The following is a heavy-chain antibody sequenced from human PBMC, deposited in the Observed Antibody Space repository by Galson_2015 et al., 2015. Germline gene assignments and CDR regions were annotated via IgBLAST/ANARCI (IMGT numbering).Heavy chain of an antibody. J-gene: IGHJ6*03. D-gene: IGHD3-10*01. CDR3: ARQGEYYGSGSYYTDYYYYMDV. CDR1: GYSFTSYW. Sequence: QSGAEVKKPGESLKISCKGSGYSFTSYWIGWVRQMPGKGLEWMGIIYPGDSDTRYSPSFQGQVTISADKSISTAYLQWSSLKASDTAMYYCARQGEYYGSGSYYTDYYYYMDVWGKGTTVTVSS. CDR2: IYPGDSDT. V-gene: IGHV5-51*01.